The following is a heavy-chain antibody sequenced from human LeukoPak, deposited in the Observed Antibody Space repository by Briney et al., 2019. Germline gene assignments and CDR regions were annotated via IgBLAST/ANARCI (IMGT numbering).Heavy chain of an antibody. J-gene: IGHJ6*02. D-gene: IGHD3-10*01. CDR1: GFTFSNYD. CDR2: IGSAGDT. Sequence: GGSLRLSCAASGFTFSNYDMHWVRQATGKGLEWVSAIGSAGDTYYPGSVKGRFTISRENAKNSLHLQMDSLRSEDTAVYYCARVFYGSGSYYTSQREDVWGQGTTVTVSS. CDR3: ARVFYGSGSYYTSQREDV. V-gene: IGHV3-13*01.